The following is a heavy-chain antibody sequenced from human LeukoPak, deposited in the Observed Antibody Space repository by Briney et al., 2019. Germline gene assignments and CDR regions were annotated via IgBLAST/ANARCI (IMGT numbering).Heavy chain of an antibody. V-gene: IGHV4-4*07. D-gene: IGHD3-16*01. J-gene: IGHJ5*02. CDR3: ARLNILVPRAVEWFDP. CDR2: ISSTGTT. CDR1: GDSISRKY. Sequence: SETLSLTCTVSGDSISRKYWSWIRRPAGRGLEWLGRISSTGTTDYSPSLKGRATMSLDTSKNQFSLSLTSVTAADTAVYYCARLNILVPRAVEWFDPWGQGALVIVSS.